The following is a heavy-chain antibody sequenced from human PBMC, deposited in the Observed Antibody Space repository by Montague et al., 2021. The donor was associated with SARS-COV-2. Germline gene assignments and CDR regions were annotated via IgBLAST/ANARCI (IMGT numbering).Heavy chain of an antibody. Sequence: SETLSLTCSVSGDSISGSHYFWAWIRQPPGMGLEWIGSIYFTGKTCYHPSLKSRVTISIDTSKNHFSLRLSSVTAADSAVFYCARWGLNNAFDIWGLGTMITISS. V-gene: IGHV4-39*02. CDR3: ARWGLNNAFDI. J-gene: IGHJ3*02. D-gene: IGHD1/OR15-1a*01. CDR1: GDSISGSHYF. CDR2: IYFTGKT.